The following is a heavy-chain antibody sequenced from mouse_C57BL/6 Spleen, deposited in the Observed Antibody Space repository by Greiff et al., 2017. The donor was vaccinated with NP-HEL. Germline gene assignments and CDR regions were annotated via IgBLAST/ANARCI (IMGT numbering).Heavy chain of an antibody. CDR3: AKGSYSNYGAWFAY. D-gene: IGHD2-5*01. V-gene: IGHV2-3*01. Sequence: VQLQQSGPGLVAPSQSLSITCTVSGFSLTSYGVSWVRQPPGKGLEWLGVIWGDGSTNYHSALISRLSISKDNSKSQVFLKLNSLQTDDAATYYCAKGSYSNYGAWFAYWGKGALVTVSA. CDR2: IWGDGST. CDR1: GFSLTSYG. J-gene: IGHJ3*01.